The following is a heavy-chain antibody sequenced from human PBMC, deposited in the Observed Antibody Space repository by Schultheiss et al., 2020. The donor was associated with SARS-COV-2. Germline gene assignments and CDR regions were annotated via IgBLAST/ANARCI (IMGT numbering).Heavy chain of an antibody. CDR3: ARSLYGDYGVEDY. D-gene: IGHD4-17*01. CDR2: IYYSGST. V-gene: IGHV4-61*01. CDR1: GGSVSSGSYY. J-gene: IGHJ4*02. Sequence: SETLSLTCTVSGGSVSSGSYYWSWIRQPPGKGLEWIGYIYYSGSTYYNPSLKSRVTISVDTSKNQFSLKLSSVTAADTAVYYCARSLYGDYGVEDYWGQGTLVTVSS.